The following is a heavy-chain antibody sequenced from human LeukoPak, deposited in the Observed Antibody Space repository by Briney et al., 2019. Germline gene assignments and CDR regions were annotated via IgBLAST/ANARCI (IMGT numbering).Heavy chain of an antibody. CDR1: GGSISSYY. CDR2: IYYSGST. Sequence: SETLSLTCTVSGGSISSYYWSWIRQPPGKGLEWTGYIYYSGSTNYNPSLKSRVTISVDTSKNQFSLKLSSVTAADTAVYYCARFTTMVRGVVPNAYNWFDPWGQGTLVTVSS. V-gene: IGHV4-59*08. D-gene: IGHD3-10*01. J-gene: IGHJ5*02. CDR3: ARFTTMVRGVVPNAYNWFDP.